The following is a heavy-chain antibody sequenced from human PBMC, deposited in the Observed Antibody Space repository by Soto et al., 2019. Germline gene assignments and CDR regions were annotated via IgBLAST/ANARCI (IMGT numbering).Heavy chain of an antibody. V-gene: IGHV3-30-3*01. CDR2: ISYDGSNK. J-gene: IGHJ6*02. CDR1: GFTFSSYA. CDR3: ARDRPYYDFWSGYHYYYYGMDV. Sequence: GGSMRLSCAASGFTFSSYAVHWVRQAPGKGLEWVAVISYDGSNKYYADSVKGRFTISRDNSKNTLYLQMNSLRAEDTAVYYCARDRPYYDFWSGYHYYYYGMDVWGQGTTVTVSS. D-gene: IGHD3-3*01.